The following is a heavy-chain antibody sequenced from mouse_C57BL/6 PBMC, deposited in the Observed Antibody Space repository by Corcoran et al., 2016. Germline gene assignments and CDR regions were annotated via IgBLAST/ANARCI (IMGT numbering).Heavy chain of an antibody. J-gene: IGHJ1*03. V-gene: IGHV8-12*01. CDR2: IYWDDDK. Sequence: QVTLKESGPGILQSSQTLSLTCSFSGFSLSTSGMGVSWIRQPSGKGLEWLAHIYWDDDKRYNPSLKSRLTISKDTSRNQVFLKITSVDTADTATYYCARVLLLRYFDVWGTGTTVTVSS. CDR3: ARVLLLRYFDV. CDR1: GFSLSTSGMG. D-gene: IGHD1-1*01.